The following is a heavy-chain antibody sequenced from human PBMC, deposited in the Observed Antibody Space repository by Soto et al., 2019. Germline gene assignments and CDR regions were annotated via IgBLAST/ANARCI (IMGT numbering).Heavy chain of an antibody. J-gene: IGHJ4*02. V-gene: IGHV4-4*02. CDR1: GDSISSSSW. Sequence: LETLTLTCAASGDSISSSSWQTWLRQPPEKVQEGIGHIYDGGSTNYNPSLKSRATISVDKSKNRFSLELISVTAADTAVYYCARTGVEISSSPYWWYFDNWGQGTLVTVSS. D-gene: IGHD2-8*02. CDR3: ARTGVEISSSPYWWYFDN. CDR2: IYDGGST.